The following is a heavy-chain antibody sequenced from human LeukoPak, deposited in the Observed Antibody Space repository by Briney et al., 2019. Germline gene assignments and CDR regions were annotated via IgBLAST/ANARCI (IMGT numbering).Heavy chain of an antibody. CDR3: AGGMIVAQDAFGI. CDR1: GGTFSSYA. D-gene: IGHD3-22*01. Sequence: ASVKVSCKASGGTFSSYAISWVRQAPGQGLEWMGGIIPIFGTANYAQKFQGRVTITTDESTSTAYMELSSLRSEDTAVYYCAGGMIVAQDAFGIWGQGTMVTVSS. J-gene: IGHJ3*02. CDR2: IIPIFGTA. V-gene: IGHV1-69*05.